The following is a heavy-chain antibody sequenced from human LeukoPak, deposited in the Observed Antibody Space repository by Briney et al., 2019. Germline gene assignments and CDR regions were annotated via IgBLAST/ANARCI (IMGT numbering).Heavy chain of an antibody. CDR3: ASCHSYYDFWSGYYRPDAFDI. V-gene: IGHV4-34*01. Sequence: SETLSLTCAVYGGSFSGYYWSWIRQPPGKGLEWIGEINHSGSTNYNPSLKSRVTISVDTSKNQFSLKLSSVTAADTAVYYCASCHSYYDFWSGYYRPDAFDIWGQGTMVTVSS. J-gene: IGHJ3*02. CDR1: GGSFSGYY. D-gene: IGHD3-3*01. CDR2: INHSGST.